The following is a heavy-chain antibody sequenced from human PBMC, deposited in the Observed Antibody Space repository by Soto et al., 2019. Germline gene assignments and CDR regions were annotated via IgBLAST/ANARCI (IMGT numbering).Heavy chain of an antibody. Sequence: EVQLVESGGGLVQPGGSLRLSCAASGFTFSSYSMIWVRQAPGKGLEWGSHITTGSSNLYYADSVKCRFTISRDNARNSLYLQMNSLRDEDTAVYYCATAYSSGWKFDYWGQGTLVTVSS. D-gene: IGHD6-19*01. V-gene: IGHV3-48*02. J-gene: IGHJ4*02. CDR3: ATAYSSGWKFDY. CDR1: GFTFSSYS. CDR2: ITTGSSNL.